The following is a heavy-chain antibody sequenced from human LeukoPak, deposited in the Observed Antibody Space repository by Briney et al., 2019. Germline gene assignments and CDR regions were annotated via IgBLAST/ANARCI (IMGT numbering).Heavy chain of an antibody. CDR1: GFTFSSYE. D-gene: IGHD3-3*01. Sequence: GGSLRLSCAASGFTFSSYEMNWVRQAPGKGLEWVSYISSSGSTIYYADSVKGRFTISRDNAKNSLYLQMNSLRAEDTAVYYCARDLPHYDFWSGYSSNYFDYWGQGTLVTVSS. CDR3: ARDLPHYDFWSGYSSNYFDY. V-gene: IGHV3-48*03. CDR2: ISSSGSTI. J-gene: IGHJ4*02.